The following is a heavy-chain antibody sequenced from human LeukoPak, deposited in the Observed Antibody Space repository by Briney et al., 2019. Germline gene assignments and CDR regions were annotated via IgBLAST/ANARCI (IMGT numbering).Heavy chain of an antibody. CDR2: INSDGSST. CDR3: ARAGITMIVGYFS. V-gene: IGHV3-74*01. CDR1: GFTFSSYW. D-gene: IGHD3-22*01. J-gene: IGHJ5*02. Sequence: GGSLRLSCAASGFTFSSYWMHWVRQAPGKGLVWVSRINSDGSSTSYADSVKGRFTISRDNAKNTLYLQMNSLRAEDTAVYYCARAGITMIVGYFSWGQGTLVTVSS.